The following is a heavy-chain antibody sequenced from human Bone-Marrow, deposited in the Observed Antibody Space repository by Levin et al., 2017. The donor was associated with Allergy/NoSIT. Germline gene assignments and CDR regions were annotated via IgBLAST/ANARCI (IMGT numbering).Heavy chain of an antibody. CDR2: ISSSGATI. J-gene: IGHJ6*03. CDR3: AKAGTTVMLDYSYLDV. D-gene: IGHD4-17*01. CDR1: GFTFSDYY. Sequence: GESLKISCAASGFTFSDYYMSWIRQAPGKGLEWVSYISSSGATINYADSVKGRFTISREYSKNTLFLQMNSLRVEDTARYYCAKAGTTVMLDYSYLDVWGEGTAVTVSS. V-gene: IGHV3-11*01.